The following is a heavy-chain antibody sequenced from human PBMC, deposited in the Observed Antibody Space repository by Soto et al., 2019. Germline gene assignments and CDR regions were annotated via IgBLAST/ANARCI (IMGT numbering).Heavy chain of an antibody. CDR1: GYTFTSYG. CDR2: ISAYNGNT. V-gene: IGHV1-18*01. CDR3: ARHRTDYGDYNYFDY. Sequence: QVPLVQSGAEVEKPGASVKVSCKASGYTFTSYGISWVRQAPGQGLEWMGWISAYNGNTNYAQKLQGRVTMTTDTSTSTAYMELRSLRSDDTAVYYCARHRTDYGDYNYFDYWGQGTLVTVSS. D-gene: IGHD4-17*01. J-gene: IGHJ4*02.